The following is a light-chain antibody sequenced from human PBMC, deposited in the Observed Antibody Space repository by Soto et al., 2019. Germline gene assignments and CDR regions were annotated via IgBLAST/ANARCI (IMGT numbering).Light chain of an antibody. V-gene: IGLV1-51*02. CDR3: GAWDSCLRAVYV. CDR2: ENN. Sequence: QSVLTQPPSVSAAPGQKVTISCSGSSSNIGKNYVSWYQQLPGTAPKLLIYENNKRPSGIPDRFSGSKSGTSATLGITGLQTGDESEYYCGAWDSCLRAVYVFGTGTMVTVL. J-gene: IGLJ1*01. CDR1: SSNIGKNY.